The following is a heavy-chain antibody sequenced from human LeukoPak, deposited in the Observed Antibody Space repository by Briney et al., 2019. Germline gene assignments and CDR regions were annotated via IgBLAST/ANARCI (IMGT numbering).Heavy chain of an antibody. J-gene: IGHJ4*02. D-gene: IGHD5-24*01. Sequence: GGSLRLSCAASGFTFSSYSMNWVRQAPGQGLEWVSYISSSSSTIYYADSVKGRFTISRDNAKNSLYLQMNSLRAEDTAVYYCAREIGPIQLHLWGSAFDYWGQGTLVTVSS. CDR2: ISSSSSTI. CDR3: AREIGPIQLHLWGSAFDY. V-gene: IGHV3-48*01. CDR1: GFTFSSYS.